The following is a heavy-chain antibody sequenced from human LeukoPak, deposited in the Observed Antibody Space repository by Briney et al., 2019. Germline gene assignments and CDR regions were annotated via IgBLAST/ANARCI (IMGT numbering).Heavy chain of an antibody. D-gene: IGHD3-22*01. V-gene: IGHV1-2*02. CDR1: GYTLTGYY. CDR2: INPNSGGT. J-gene: IGHJ4*02. Sequence: ASVKVSCKASGYTLTGYYMHWVRQAPGQGLEWMGWINPNSGGTNYAQKFQGRVTITRNTSISTAYMELSSLRSEDTAVYYCAREDYYDSGSNDYWGQGTLVTVSS. CDR3: AREDYYDSGSNDY.